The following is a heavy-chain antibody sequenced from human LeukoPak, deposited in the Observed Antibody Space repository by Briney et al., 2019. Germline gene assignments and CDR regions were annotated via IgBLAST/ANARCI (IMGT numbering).Heavy chain of an antibody. Sequence: GGSLRLSCAASGFTFSSYWMHWVRQAPGKGLVWVSRINSDGSSTSYADSVKGRFTISRDNAKNTLYLQMNSLRAEDTAVYYCARAKYDFWSGWIVDYWGQGTLVTVSS. V-gene: IGHV3-74*01. D-gene: IGHD3-3*01. CDR2: INSDGSST. CDR3: ARAKYDFWSGWIVDY. J-gene: IGHJ4*02. CDR1: GFTFSSYW.